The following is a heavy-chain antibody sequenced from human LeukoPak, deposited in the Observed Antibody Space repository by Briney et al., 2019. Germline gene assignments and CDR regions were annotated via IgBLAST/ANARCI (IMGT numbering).Heavy chain of an antibody. CDR2: IYYSGST. CDR1: GGSISSYY. V-gene: IGHV4-59*12. J-gene: IGHJ4*02. CDR3: ARLAGRPRGNY. Sequence: PSETLSLTCTVSGGSISSYYWSWIRQPPGKGLEWIGYIYYSGSTNYNPSLKSRVTISVDTSKNQFSLKLSSVTAADTAVYYCARLAGRPRGNYWGQGTLVTVSS. D-gene: IGHD6-6*01.